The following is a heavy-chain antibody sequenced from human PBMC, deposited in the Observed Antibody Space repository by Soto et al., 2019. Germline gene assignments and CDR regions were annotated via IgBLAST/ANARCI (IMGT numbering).Heavy chain of an antibody. Sequence: GASVKVSCKASGYTFTSYYMHWVRQAPGQGLEWMGIINPSGGTTSYAQKFQGRVTITRDTSASTAYMELSSLRSEDAAVYYYATDPLYNYWGRGTLVTVSS. V-gene: IGHV1-46*01. D-gene: IGHD1-20*01. CDR2: INPSGGTT. J-gene: IGHJ4*02. CDR3: ATDPLYNY. CDR1: GYTFTSYY.